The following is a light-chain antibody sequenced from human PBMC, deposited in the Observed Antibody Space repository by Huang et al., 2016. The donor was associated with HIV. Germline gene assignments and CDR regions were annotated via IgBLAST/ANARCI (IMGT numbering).Light chain of an antibody. Sequence: DIQMTQSPSSLSASVGDRVTITCRASQRISTYLNWYQQRPWKAPKLLIFAASTLQSGVPSTFSGSGSGTDFTLTISSLQPEDFATYYCQQTYSTAITFGQGTRLEIK. CDR3: QQTYSTAIT. CDR2: AAS. V-gene: IGKV1-39*01. J-gene: IGKJ5*01. CDR1: QRISTY.